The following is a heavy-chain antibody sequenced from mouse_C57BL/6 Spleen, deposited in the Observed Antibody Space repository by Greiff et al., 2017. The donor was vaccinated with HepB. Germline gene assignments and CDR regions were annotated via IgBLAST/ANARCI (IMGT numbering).Heavy chain of an antibody. J-gene: IGHJ4*01. CDR1: GYAFSSSW. CDR3: ARPHLLSYAMDY. D-gene: IGHD2-1*01. V-gene: IGHV1-82*01. Sequence: VQLQQSGPELVKPGASVKISCKASGYAFSSSWMNWVKQRPGKGLEWIGRIYPGDGDTNYNGKFKGKATLTADKSSSTAYMQLSSLTSEDSAVYFCARPHLLSYAMDYWGQGTSVTVSS. CDR2: IYPGDGDT.